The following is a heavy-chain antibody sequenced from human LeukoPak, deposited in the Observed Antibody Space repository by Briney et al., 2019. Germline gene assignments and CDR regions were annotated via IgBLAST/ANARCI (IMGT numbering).Heavy chain of an antibody. D-gene: IGHD4-17*01. CDR1: GGTFSSYT. J-gene: IGHJ4*02. Sequence: GASVKVSCKASGGTFSSYTISWVRQASGQGLEWMGRIIPILGIANYAQKFQGRVTITADKSTSTAYMELSSLRSEDTAVYYCASFIAYGDYGFDYWGQGTLVTVSS. V-gene: IGHV1-69*02. CDR2: IIPILGIA. CDR3: ASFIAYGDYGFDY.